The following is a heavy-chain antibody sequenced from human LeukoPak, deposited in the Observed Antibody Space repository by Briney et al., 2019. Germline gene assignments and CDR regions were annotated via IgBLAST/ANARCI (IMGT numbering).Heavy chain of an antibody. V-gene: IGHV1-24*01. J-gene: IGHJ3*02. Sequence: ASVKVSCKVSGYTLTELSMHWVRQAPGKGLEWMGGFDPEDGETIYAQKFQGRVTMTEDTSTDTAYMELSSLRSEDTAVYYWATGWVVVNGMGAFDIWGQGTMVTVSS. CDR1: GYTLTELS. D-gene: IGHD2-15*01. CDR2: FDPEDGET. CDR3: ATGWVVVNGMGAFDI.